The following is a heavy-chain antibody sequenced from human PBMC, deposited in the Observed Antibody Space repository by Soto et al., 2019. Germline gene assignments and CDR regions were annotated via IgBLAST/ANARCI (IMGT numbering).Heavy chain of an antibody. CDR1: GFTVSSNY. CDR3: ARAEEEWPPQSNGDYMDV. CDR2: IYSGGST. D-gene: IGHD3-3*01. V-gene: IGHV3-53*04. Sequence: GGSLRLSCAASGFTVSSNYMSWVRQAPGKGLEWVSVIYSGGSTYYADSVKGRFTISRHNSKNTLYLQMNSLRAEDTAVYYCARAEEEWPPQSNGDYMDVWGKGTTVTVSS. J-gene: IGHJ6*03.